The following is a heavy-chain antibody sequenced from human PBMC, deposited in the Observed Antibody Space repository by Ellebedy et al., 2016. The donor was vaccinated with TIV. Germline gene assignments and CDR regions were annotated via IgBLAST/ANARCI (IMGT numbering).Heavy chain of an antibody. V-gene: IGHV2-5*08. Sequence: TLSLTXTVSGGFISTYYWSWIRQPPGKALEWLAIIYWDDPRYYSPSLKNRLTISKDTSKNQVFLTMTNMDPVDTATYYCARTNYYGFTDYFDYWGQGALVTVSS. CDR3: ARTNYYGFTDYFDY. D-gene: IGHD3-10*01. CDR2: IYWDDPR. CDR1: GGFISTYY. J-gene: IGHJ4*02.